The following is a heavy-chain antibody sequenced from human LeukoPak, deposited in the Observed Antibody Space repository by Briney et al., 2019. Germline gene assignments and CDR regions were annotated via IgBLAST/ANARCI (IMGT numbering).Heavy chain of an antibody. CDR1: GYTLTELS. CDR2: FDPEDGET. J-gene: IGHJ4*02. Sequence: ASVRVSCKVSGYTLTELSMHWVRQAPGKGLEWMGGFDPEDGETIYAQKFQGRVTMTEDTSTDTAYMELSSLRSEDTAVYYCATSDSPYYYASRESESSAYWGQGTLVTVSS. V-gene: IGHV1-24*01. D-gene: IGHD3-22*01. CDR3: ATSDSPYYYASRESESSAY.